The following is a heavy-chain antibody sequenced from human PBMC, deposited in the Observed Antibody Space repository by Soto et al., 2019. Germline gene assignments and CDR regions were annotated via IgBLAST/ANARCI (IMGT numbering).Heavy chain of an antibody. V-gene: IGHV3-9*01. CDR3: ARDGLAVAGPDY. CDR2: IWWNSGTI. CDR1: GFTFDDYA. D-gene: IGHD6-19*01. J-gene: IGHJ4*02. Sequence: GGSLRLSCAASGFTFDDYAMHWVRQAPGKGLQWVAGIWWNSGTIGYADSVKGRFTISRDNSKNTLYLQMNSLRAEDTAVYYCARDGLAVAGPDYWGQGTLVTVSS.